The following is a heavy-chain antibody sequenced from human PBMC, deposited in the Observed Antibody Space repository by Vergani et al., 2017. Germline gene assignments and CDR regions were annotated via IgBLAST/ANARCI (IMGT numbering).Heavy chain of an antibody. J-gene: IGHJ4*02. CDR3: AKELGSNYVAYYFDY. CDR1: GFTFSSYA. V-gene: IGHV3-23*01. CDR2: VGGSGGSK. D-gene: IGHD4-11*01. Sequence: EVQLLESGGGLVQPGGSLRLSCAASGFTFSSYAMSWVRQAPGEGLEWVSAVGGSGGSKYYADSGKGRFTISRDNSKNTLYLQMNSLRAEDTAVYYCAKELGSNYVAYYFDYWGQGTLVTVSS.